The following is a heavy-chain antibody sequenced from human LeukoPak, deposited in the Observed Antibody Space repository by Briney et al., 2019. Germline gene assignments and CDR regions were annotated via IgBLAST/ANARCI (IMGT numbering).Heavy chain of an antibody. V-gene: IGHV7-4-1*02. J-gene: IGHJ4*02. CDR3: ARGGDQLLYLPY. CDR2: INTNTGNP. Sequence: GASVKVSCKASGYTFTTYGMNWVRQAPGQGLEWMGWINTNTGNPIYAQGFTGRFVFSWDTPVSTAYLQISSLKAEDTAVYYCARGGDQLLYLPYWGQGTLVTVSS. CDR1: GYTFTTYG. D-gene: IGHD2-2*02.